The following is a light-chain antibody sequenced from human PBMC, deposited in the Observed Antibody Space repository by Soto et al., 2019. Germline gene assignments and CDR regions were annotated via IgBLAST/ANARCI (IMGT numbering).Light chain of an antibody. CDR1: QSVSSY. J-gene: IGKJ3*01. Sequence: EIVLTQSPATLSLSPGERATLSCRASQSVSSYLAWYQQKPGQAPRLLIYDASNRATGIPARFSGSGSGTDFNLTISRLEPEDFAVYYCQQRSNWLFTFGPGTKVDIK. CDR2: DAS. CDR3: QQRSNWLFT. V-gene: IGKV3-11*01.